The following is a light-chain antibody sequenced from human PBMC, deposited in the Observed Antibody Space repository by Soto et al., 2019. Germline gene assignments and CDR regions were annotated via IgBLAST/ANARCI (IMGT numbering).Light chain of an antibody. CDR2: DAA. J-gene: IGKJ2*01. CDR1: QSIRSTF. Sequence: ETVLTQSPGTLSLSPGDRANLSCRASQSIRSTFLAWYQHKAGQAPRLLIYDAASRATGIPDRFSGSGSGTDFTLTISRLEPEDSAVYYCQQYGSSPHTFGQGTKLEI. CDR3: QQYGSSPHT. V-gene: IGKV3-20*01.